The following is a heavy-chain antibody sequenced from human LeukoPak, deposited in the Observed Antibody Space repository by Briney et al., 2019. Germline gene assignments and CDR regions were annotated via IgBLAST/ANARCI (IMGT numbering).Heavy chain of an antibody. D-gene: IGHD6-13*01. CDR1: GYTLIELS. V-gene: IGHV1-24*01. CDR3: ATDVSSQYNGFDI. J-gene: IGHJ3*02. Sequence: ASVKVSCKVSGYTLIELSMHWVRQAPGKGLEWMGGFDPEDGETIYAQKFQGRVTMTEDTSTDTAYMELSRLRSEDTAVYYCATDVSSQYNGFDIWGQGTMVTVSS. CDR2: FDPEDGET.